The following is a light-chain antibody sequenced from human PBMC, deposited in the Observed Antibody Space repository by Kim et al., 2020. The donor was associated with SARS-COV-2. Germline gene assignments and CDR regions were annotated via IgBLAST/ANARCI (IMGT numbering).Light chain of an antibody. CDR3: QAWDSSTGV. V-gene: IGLV3-1*01. CDR2: QDS. J-gene: IGLJ1*01. Sequence: SYELTQPPSVSVSPGQTASITCSGDKLGHKYACWYQQKPGQSPVLVIYQDSKRPSGIPERFSGSNSGNTATLTISGTQPMDEADYYCQAWDSSTGVFGTG. CDR1: KLGHKY.